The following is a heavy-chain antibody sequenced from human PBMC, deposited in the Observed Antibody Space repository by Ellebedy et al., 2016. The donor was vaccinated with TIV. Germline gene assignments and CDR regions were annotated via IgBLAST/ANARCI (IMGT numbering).Heavy chain of an antibody. CDR1: GFTFSTYW. CDR2: IKQDGSEK. J-gene: IGHJ6*03. D-gene: IGHD6-19*01. Sequence: GGSLRLSXAASGFTFSTYWMSWVRQAPGKGLEWVANIKQDGSEKYYVDSVKGRFTISRDNAKNSLSLQMNSLRAEDTAVYYCARGGVAGIGIYYYYYYMDVWGKGTTVTVSS. CDR3: ARGGVAGIGIYYYYYYMDV. V-gene: IGHV3-7*01.